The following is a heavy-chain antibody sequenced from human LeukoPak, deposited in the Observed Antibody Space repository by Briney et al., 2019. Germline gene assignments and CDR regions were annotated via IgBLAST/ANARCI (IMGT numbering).Heavy chain of an antibody. Sequence: GASVKVSCTASGGTFSSYAISWVRQAPGQGLEWMGGIIPIFGTANYAQKFQGRVTITTDESTSIAYMELSRLRSDDTAVYYCARDNQAPSRYGDYPIYFDYWGQGTLVTVSS. J-gene: IGHJ4*02. CDR3: ARDNQAPSRYGDYPIYFDY. D-gene: IGHD4-17*01. V-gene: IGHV1-69*05. CDR1: GGTFSSYA. CDR2: IIPIFGTA.